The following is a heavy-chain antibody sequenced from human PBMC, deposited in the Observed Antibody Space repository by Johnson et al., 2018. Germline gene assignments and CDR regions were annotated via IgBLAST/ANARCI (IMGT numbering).Heavy chain of an antibody. CDR2: IWYDGSNK. J-gene: IGHJ6*02. CDR3: ARARMWGIQLFYYYYGIDV. D-gene: IGHD5-18*01. Sequence: QVQLVQSGGGVVQPGRSLRLSCAASGFTFSSYGMHWVRQAPGKGLEWVAVIWYDGSNKYYADSVKGRFTISRDNAKNPLYLQMTSLRADDTAVEFCARARMWGIQLFYYYYGIDVWGQGTTVTVS. V-gene: IGHV3-33*01. CDR1: GFTFSSYG.